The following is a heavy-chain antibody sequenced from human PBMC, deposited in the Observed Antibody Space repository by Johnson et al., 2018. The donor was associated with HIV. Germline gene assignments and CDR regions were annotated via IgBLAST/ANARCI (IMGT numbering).Heavy chain of an antibody. CDR2: INWNGGST. D-gene: IGHD6-13*01. CDR1: GFTFDDYG. CDR3: AKDRGTGIARDAFDM. Sequence: VQLVESGGGLVQPGGSLRLSCAASGFTFDDYGMTWVCQAPGKGLEWVSGINWNGGSTGYADSVKGRFTISRDNAKNSLYLQMNSLTAEDTALYHCAKDRGTGIARDAFDMWGQGTMVTVS. V-gene: IGHV3-20*01. J-gene: IGHJ3*02.